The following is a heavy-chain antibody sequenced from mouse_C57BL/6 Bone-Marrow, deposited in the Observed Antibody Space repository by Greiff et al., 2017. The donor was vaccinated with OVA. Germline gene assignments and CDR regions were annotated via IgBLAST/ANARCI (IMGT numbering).Heavy chain of an antibody. J-gene: IGHJ4*01. Sequence: GGGLVQPKGSLKLPCAAPGFSFNPYAMNWVRQAPGKGLEWAARIRSKSNNYASYYADSVNDRFTISRDDSESMLYLQMNNLKTEDTSMYYCVRPAYYYGSYYYSMDYWGQGTLVTVSS. CDR3: VRPAYYYGSYYYSMDY. V-gene: IGHV10-1*01. CDR1: GFSFNPYA. D-gene: IGHD1-1*01. CDR2: IRSKSNNYAS.